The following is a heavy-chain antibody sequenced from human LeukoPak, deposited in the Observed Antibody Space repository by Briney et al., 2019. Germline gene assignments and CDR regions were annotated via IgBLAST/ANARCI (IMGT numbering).Heavy chain of an antibody. J-gene: IGHJ4*02. CDR1: GYTFTSYY. CDR3: ARTAVGTIPLDY. D-gene: IGHD6-13*01. Sequence: ASVKVSCKASGYTFTSYYMHWVRQAPGQGLEWMGIINPSGGSTNYAQKFQGSVTITADKSTSTAYMELSSLRSEDTAVYYCARTAVGTIPLDYWGQGTLVTVSS. V-gene: IGHV1-46*01. CDR2: INPSGGST.